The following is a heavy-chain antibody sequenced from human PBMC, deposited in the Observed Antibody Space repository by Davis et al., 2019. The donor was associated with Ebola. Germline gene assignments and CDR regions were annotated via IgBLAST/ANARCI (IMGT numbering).Heavy chain of an antibody. CDR1: GGSFSGYY. Sequence: SETLSLTCAVYGGSFSGYYWSWIRQPPGKGLEWIGEINHSGSTNYNPSLKSRVTISVDTSKNQFSLKLSSVTAADTAVYYCARERRYCSGGSCRKDNWFDPWGQGTLVTVSS. D-gene: IGHD2-15*01. V-gene: IGHV4-34*01. CDR2: INHSGST. J-gene: IGHJ5*02. CDR3: ARERRYCSGGSCRKDNWFDP.